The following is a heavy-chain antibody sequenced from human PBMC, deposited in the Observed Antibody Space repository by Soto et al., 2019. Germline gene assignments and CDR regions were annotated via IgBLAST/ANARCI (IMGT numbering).Heavy chain of an antibody. CDR2: IYKSTTT. CDR3: ARGRYCLTGRCFPNWLDS. V-gene: IGHV4-30-4*01. Sequence: LSLTCSVSGDSISTVDYFWAWIRQPPGQALEYIGYIYKSTTTYYNPSFESRVAISLDTSKSQFSLTVTSVTAADTAVYFCARGRYCLTGRCFPNWLDSWGQGTLVTVSS. D-gene: IGHD2-15*01. J-gene: IGHJ5*01. CDR1: GDSISTVDYF.